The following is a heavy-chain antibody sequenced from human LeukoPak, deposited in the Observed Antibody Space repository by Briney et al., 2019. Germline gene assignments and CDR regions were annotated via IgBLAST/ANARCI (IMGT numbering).Heavy chain of an antibody. D-gene: IGHD3-10*01. CDR3: ASSSYGSGTYGMDV. CDR1: GFTFSSYE. Sequence: GGSLTLSCAASGFTFSSYEMNWVRQARGKGLEWVSYISSSSSTIYYADSVKGRFTISRDNAETSLYLKMNSLRDEDTAVSYCASSSYGSGTYGMDVWGLGTTVTVSS. CDR2: ISSSSSTI. J-gene: IGHJ6*02. V-gene: IGHV3-48*02.